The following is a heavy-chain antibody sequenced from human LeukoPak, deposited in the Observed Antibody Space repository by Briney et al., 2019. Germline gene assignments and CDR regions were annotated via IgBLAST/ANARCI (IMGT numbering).Heavy chain of an antibody. Sequence: GGSLRLSCAASGFTFSSHRMHWVRHAPGKGLVWVSCINSDVTTTIYADSVEGRFTISRDNAKNTLYLQMNSLRAEDTAVYYCARDYYYYYMDVWGKGTTVTVSS. V-gene: IGHV3-74*01. CDR3: ARDYYYYYMDV. CDR2: INSDVTTT. CDR1: GFTFSSHR. J-gene: IGHJ6*03.